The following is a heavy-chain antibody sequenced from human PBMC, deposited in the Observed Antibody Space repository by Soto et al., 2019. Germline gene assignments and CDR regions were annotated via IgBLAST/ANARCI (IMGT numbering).Heavy chain of an antibody. J-gene: IGHJ3*02. V-gene: IGHV3-33*01. Sequence: GGSLRLSCAAPGFTFSSYGMHWVRQAPGKGLEWVAVIWYDGSNKYYADSVKGRFTISRDNSKNTLYLQMNSLRAEDTAVYYCARDIVVVPAADAFDIWGQGTMVTVSS. CDR1: GFTFSSYG. D-gene: IGHD2-2*01. CDR2: IWYDGSNK. CDR3: ARDIVVVPAADAFDI.